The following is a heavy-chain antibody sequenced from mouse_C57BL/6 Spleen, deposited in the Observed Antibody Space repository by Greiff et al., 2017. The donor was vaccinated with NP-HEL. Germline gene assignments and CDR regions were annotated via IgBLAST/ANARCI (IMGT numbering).Heavy chain of an antibody. CDR2: ISNGGGST. CDR3: ARRGYSSYAMDY. J-gene: IGHJ4*01. CDR1: GFTFSDYY. D-gene: IGHD2-12*01. V-gene: IGHV5-12*01. Sequence: EVMLVESGGGLVQPGGSLKLSCAASGFTFSDYYMYWVRQTPEKRLEWVAYISNGGGSTYYPDTVKGRFTISRDNAKNTLYLQMSRLKSEDTAMYYCARRGYSSYAMDYWGQGTSVTVSS.